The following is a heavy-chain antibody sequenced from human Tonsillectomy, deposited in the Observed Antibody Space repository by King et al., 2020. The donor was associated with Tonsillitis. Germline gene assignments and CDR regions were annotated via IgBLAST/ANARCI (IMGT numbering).Heavy chain of an antibody. CDR2: IIPIFVTA. D-gene: IGHD2-2*01. CDR1: GGTFSSYA. Sequence: VQLVESGAELKKPGSSVKVSCKASGGTFSSYAISWVRQAPGQGLEWIGGIIPIFVTANYAQKFHGRVTITAAESTSTAYMELSSLRSEDTAVYYCARVGGEDIVVVPAADAFDIWGQGTMVTVSS. J-gene: IGHJ3*02. CDR3: ARVGGEDIVVVPAADAFDI. V-gene: IGHV1-69*01.